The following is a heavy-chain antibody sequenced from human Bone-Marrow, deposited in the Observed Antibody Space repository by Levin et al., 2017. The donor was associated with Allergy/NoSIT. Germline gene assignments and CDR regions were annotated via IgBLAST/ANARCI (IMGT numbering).Heavy chain of an antibody. CDR3: ARRGDIAVAGNLVYYFDY. D-gene: IGHD6-19*01. Sequence: SQTLSLTCTVSGGSISSSSYYWGWIRQPPGKGLEWIGSIYYSGSTYYNPSLKSRLTISVDTSKNQFSLKLSSVTAADTAVYYCARRGDIAVAGNLVYYFDYWGQGTLVTVSS. CDR1: GGSISSSSYY. V-gene: IGHV4-39*01. J-gene: IGHJ4*02. CDR2: IYYSGST.